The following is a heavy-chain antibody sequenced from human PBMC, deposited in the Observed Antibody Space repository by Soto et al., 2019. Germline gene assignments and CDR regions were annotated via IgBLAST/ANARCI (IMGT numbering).Heavy chain of an antibody. D-gene: IGHD3-10*01. CDR1: GFTVSSNY. Sequence: EVQLVESGGGLVQPGGSLRLSCAASGFTVSSNYMSWVRQAPGKGLEWVSVIYSGGSTYYADSVKGRFTISRDNSKNTLYLQMNSLRAEDTAVYYCARAGGAMVRGDFDYWGQGTLVTVSS. CDR2: IYSGGST. J-gene: IGHJ4*02. CDR3: ARAGGAMVRGDFDY. V-gene: IGHV3-66*01.